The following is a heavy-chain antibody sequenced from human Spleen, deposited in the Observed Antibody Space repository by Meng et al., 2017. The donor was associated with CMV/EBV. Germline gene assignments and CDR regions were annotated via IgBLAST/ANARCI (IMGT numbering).Heavy chain of an antibody. CDR3: THCQDYYETVGR. CDR2: IKSKGSGETR. D-gene: IGHD3-16*01. CDR1: GLVFSAAW. V-gene: IGHV3-15*01. J-gene: IGHJ4*02. Sequence: EVEVVESGGGLVKPGGSLRLSCTVSGLVFSAAWVTWVRQAPGKGLEWVGRIKSKGSGETRDYSTPVKGRFTISRDDSKNTIYLQMNSLQVEDTAIYFCTHCQDYYETVGRWGQGTLVTVSS.